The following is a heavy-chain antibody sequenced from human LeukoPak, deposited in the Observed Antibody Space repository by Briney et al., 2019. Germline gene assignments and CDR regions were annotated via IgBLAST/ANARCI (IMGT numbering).Heavy chain of an antibody. J-gene: IGHJ4*02. Sequence: SETLSLTCTVSGGSTSSGDYYWSWIRQPPGKGLEWIGYIYYSGSTNYNPSLKSRVTISVDTSKNQFSLKLSSVTAADTAVYYCARFYDRRDRYYFDYWGQGALVTVSS. D-gene: IGHD5-24*01. CDR3: ARFYDRRDRYYFDY. CDR1: GGSTSSGDYY. V-gene: IGHV4-61*08. CDR2: IYYSGST.